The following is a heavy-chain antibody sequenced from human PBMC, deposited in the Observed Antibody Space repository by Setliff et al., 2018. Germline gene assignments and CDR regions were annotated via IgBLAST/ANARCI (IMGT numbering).Heavy chain of an antibody. CDR1: GFTFSSYW. D-gene: IGHD4-4*01. CDR2: IKQDGSEK. V-gene: IGHV3-7*01. Sequence: GGSLRLSCAASGFTFSSYWMSWVRQAPGKGLEWVANIKQDGSEKYYVDSVKGRFTISRDDAKNSLYLQMTSLRAEDTAVYYCAREPTVTTLDYWGQGTLVTVSS. J-gene: IGHJ4*02. CDR3: AREPTVTTLDY.